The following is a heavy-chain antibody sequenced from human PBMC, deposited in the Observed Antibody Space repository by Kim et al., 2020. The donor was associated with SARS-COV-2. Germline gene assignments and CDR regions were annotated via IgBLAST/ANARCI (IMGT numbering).Heavy chain of an antibody. CDR2: IIPIFGTA. J-gene: IGHJ6*02. CDR1: GGTFSSYA. D-gene: IGHD2-15*01. CDR3: ARDRYCSGGTLCDYYYYYGMDV. V-gene: IGHV1-69*13. Sequence: SVKVSCKASGGTFSSYAISWVRQAPGQGLEWMGGIIPIFGTANYAQKFQGRVTITADESTSTAYMELSSLRSEDTAVYYCARDRYCSGGTLCDYYYYYGMDVWGQGTTVTVSS.